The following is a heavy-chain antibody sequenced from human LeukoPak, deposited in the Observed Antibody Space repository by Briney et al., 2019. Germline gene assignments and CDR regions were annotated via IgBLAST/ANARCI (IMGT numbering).Heavy chain of an antibody. CDR1: GFTFDDYG. J-gene: IGHJ4*02. CDR3: VKTQTHFGDYRRDY. Sequence: GGSLRLSCAASGFTFDDYGMSWVRQAPGKGLEWVSGISGSGGSTYYADSVKGRFTISRDNSKNTLYLQMNSLRAEDTAVFYCVKTQTHFGDYRRDYWGQGTLVTVSS. V-gene: IGHV3-23*01. D-gene: IGHD4-17*01. CDR2: ISGSGGST.